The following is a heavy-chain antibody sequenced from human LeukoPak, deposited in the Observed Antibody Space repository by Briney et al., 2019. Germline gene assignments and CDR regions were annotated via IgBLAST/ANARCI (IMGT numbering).Heavy chain of an antibody. CDR1: GYSISRGYY. V-gene: IGHV4-38-2*02. J-gene: IGHJ6*03. D-gene: IGHD2-21*01. CDR2: MFQSRNI. CDR3: ARVIQYSYYMDV. Sequence: PSETLSLTCTVSGYSISRGYYWAWIRPPPGKGLEWIVTMFQSRNIYYNSSLKSRVIISLDTSKNQFSLQLSSVTAADTAVYYCARVIQYSYYMDVWGKGTTVTVSS.